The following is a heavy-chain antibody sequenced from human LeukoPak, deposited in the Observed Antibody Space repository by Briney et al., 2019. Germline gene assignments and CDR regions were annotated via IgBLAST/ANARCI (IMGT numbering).Heavy chain of an antibody. CDR2: ISSSGSTI. V-gene: IGHV3-11*04. J-gene: IGHJ4*02. D-gene: IGHD5-18*01. Sequence: GGSLRLSCAASGFTFSDYYMSWIRQAPGKGLEWVSYISSSGSTIYYADSVKGRFTISRDNAKNSLYLQMNSLRAEGTAVYYCATSGYSVNFDYWGQGTLVTVSS. CDR1: GFTFSDYY. CDR3: ATSGYSVNFDY.